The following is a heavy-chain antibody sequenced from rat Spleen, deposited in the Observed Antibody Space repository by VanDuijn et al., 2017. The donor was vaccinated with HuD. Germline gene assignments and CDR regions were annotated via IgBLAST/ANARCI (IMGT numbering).Heavy chain of an antibody. V-gene: IGHV2-63*01. CDR3: ARSYGGYTSNWFPY. J-gene: IGHJ3*01. CDR2: MRYNGDT. Sequence: QVQVKESGPGLVQPSQTLSLTCTVSGFSLTSNSVNWVRQPPGKGLVWMGRMRYNGDTSYNSALKSRLSISRDTSKNQVFLKMNSLQTDDTVIYFCARSYGGYTSNWFPYWGQGTLVTVSS. D-gene: IGHD1-11*01. CDR1: GFSLTSNS.